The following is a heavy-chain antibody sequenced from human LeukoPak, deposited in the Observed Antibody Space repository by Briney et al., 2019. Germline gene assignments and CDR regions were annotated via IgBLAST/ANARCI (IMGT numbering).Heavy chain of an antibody. V-gene: IGHV4-59*01. CDR1: GGSITGSY. CDR3: ARDRGYYDILTGYSEYYFDY. CDR2: IYHTGST. J-gene: IGHJ4*02. Sequence: KASETLSLTCTASGGSITGSYWSWVRQPPGKGLEWMGFIYHTGSTNYNPSLKSRLTISVDTSKNQISLKLSSVTAADTAVYYCARDRGYYDILTGYSEYYFDYWGQGTLVTVSS. D-gene: IGHD3-9*01.